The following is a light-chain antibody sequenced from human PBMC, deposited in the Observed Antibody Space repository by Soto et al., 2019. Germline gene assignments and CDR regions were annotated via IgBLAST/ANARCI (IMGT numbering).Light chain of an antibody. V-gene: IGKV3-20*01. Sequence: IALTQFPCTLSLSPGESATLSCRASQSVNSNYVAWYQQTPGQAPRLLVSDASSRATGIPDRFSGSASGTDFTLTISRLEPEDSAMYYCQQYGTAPITFGQGTRLEIK. J-gene: IGKJ5*01. CDR3: QQYGTAPIT. CDR1: QSVNSNY. CDR2: DAS.